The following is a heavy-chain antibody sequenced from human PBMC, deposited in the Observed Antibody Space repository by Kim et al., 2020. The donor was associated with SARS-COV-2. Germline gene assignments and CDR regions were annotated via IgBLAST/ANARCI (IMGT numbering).Heavy chain of an antibody. CDR3: ARAPLYSSGWFTFDY. CDR2: IYSGGST. J-gene: IGHJ4*02. D-gene: IGHD6-19*01. V-gene: IGHV3-53*01. Sequence: GGSLRLSCAASGFTVSSNYMSWVRQAPGKGLEWVSVIYSGGSTYYADSVKGRFTISRDNSKNTLYLQMNSLRAEDTAVYYCARAPLYSSGWFTFDYWGQGTLVTVSS. CDR1: GFTVSSNY.